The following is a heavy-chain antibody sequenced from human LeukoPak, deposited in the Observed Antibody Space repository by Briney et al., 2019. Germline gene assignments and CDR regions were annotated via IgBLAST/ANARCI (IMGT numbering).Heavy chain of an antibody. V-gene: IGHV4-39*07. D-gene: IGHD1-26*01. CDR3: ARTNDVGATQIY. CDR1: GDSISSRNYF. J-gene: IGHJ4*02. CDR2: IYYSGSS. Sequence: SETLSLTCTVSGDSISSRNYFWGWIRHPPGKGLEWIGSIYYSGSSYYNPSLKSRVTISVDTSKNQFSLKLSSVTAADTALYYCARTNDVGATQIYWGQGTLVTVSS.